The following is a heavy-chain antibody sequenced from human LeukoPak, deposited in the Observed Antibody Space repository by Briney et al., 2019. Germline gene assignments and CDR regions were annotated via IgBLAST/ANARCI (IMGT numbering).Heavy chain of an antibody. V-gene: IGHV3-74*01. Sequence: GGSLRLSCAASGLTFSTYWMHWVRQDPGKGLVWVSRISSDASITSYADSVKGRFTISRDNSKNTLYLQMNSLRAEDTAVYYCARDEGGGYFDYWGQGTLVTVSS. D-gene: IGHD3-16*01. J-gene: IGHJ4*02. CDR2: ISSDASIT. CDR1: GLTFSTYW. CDR3: ARDEGGGYFDY.